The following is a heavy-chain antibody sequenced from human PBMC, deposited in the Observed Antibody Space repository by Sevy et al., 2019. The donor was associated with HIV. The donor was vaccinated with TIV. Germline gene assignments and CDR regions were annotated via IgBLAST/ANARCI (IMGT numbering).Heavy chain of an antibody. CDR3: ARETGTTCEYFDY. J-gene: IGHJ4*02. V-gene: IGHV1-2*02. D-gene: IGHD1-1*01. Sequence: ASVKVSCKASGYTFTGYYMHWVRQAPGQGLEWMGWINPNSGGTNYAQKFQGRVTMTRDTSISTAYMELSKLRSDDTDVYYCARETGTTCEYFDYWGQGTLVTVSS. CDR1: GYTFTGYY. CDR2: INPNSGGT.